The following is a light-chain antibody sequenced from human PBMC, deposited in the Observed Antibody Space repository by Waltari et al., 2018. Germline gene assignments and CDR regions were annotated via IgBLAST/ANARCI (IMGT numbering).Light chain of an antibody. CDR2: GAS. V-gene: IGKV3-20*01. J-gene: IGKJ4*01. CDR3: QQYDISPLP. CDR1: QTVTTTY. Sequence: EIVLTQSPGTLSLSPGERATLSCRRSQTVTTTYLAWYQQKPGQAPTPLLYGASSRATGIPDRFSGSGSGTDFYLTISSLEPEDFAVYYCQQYDISPLPSGGGTKVEIK.